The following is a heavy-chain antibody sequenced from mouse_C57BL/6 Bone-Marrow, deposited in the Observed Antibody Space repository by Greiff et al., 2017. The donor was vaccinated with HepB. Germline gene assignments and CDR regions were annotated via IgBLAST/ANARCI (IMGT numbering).Heavy chain of an antibody. CDR2: ISSGSSTI. Sequence: EVQLQESGGGLVKPGGSLKLSCAASGFTFSDYGMHWVRQAPEKGLEWVAYISSGSSTIYYADTVKGRFTISRDNAKNTLFLQMTSLRSEDTAMYYCARDYGSSHDWYFDVWGTGTTVTVSS. CDR1: GFTFSDYG. CDR3: ARDYGSSHDWYFDV. D-gene: IGHD1-1*01. J-gene: IGHJ1*03. V-gene: IGHV5-17*01.